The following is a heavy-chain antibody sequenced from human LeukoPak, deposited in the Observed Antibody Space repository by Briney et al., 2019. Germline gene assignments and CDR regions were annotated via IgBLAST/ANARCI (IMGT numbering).Heavy chain of an antibody. D-gene: IGHD2-15*01. CDR3: ARMSYCSGGSCLGFGMDV. CDR1: GGTFSSYA. V-gene: IGHV1-69*06. Sequence: SVKVSCKASGGTFSSYAISWERQAPGQGLEWMGGIIPIFGTANYAQKFQGRVTITADKSTSTAYMELSSLRSEDTAVYYCARMSYCSGGSCLGFGMDVWGKGTTVTVSS. CDR2: IIPIFGTA. J-gene: IGHJ6*04.